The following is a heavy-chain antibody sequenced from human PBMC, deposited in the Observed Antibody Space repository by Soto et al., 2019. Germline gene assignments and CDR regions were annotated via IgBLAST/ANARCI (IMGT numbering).Heavy chain of an antibody. CDR2: ISGSGGST. CDR1: GFTFRSYA. D-gene: IGHD6-13*01. Sequence: EVQLLESGGGLVQPGGSLRLSCAASGFTFRSYAMSWVRQAPGKGLEWVSAISGSGGSTYYADSVKGRFTISRDNSKNTLYLQMNSLRAEDTAVYYCAKGGSSSWYYFDYWGQGTLVTVSS. J-gene: IGHJ4*02. CDR3: AKGGSSSWYYFDY. V-gene: IGHV3-23*01.